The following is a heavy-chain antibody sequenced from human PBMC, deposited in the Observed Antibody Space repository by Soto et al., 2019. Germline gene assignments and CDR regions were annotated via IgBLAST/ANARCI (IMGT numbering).Heavy chain of an antibody. CDR3: ARDSYAPHV. J-gene: IGHJ6*02. CDR2: INIDGSGT. V-gene: IGHV3-74*03. CDR1: GXTLSNYG. D-gene: IGHD4-17*01. Sequence: GSLRLSCAASGXTLSNYGMHWVRQAPGKGLVWVSRINIDGSGTTYADSVKGRFTISRDNAKNTVFLEMKNLRAEDTAVYYCARDSYAPHVWGQGTTGTVSS.